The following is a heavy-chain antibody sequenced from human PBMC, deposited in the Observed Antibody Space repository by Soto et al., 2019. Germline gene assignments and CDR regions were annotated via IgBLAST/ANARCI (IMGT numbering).Heavy chain of an antibody. CDR1: GGTFSSYA. CDR3: ERLATGRSGYYYGMDV. V-gene: IGHV1-69*06. J-gene: IGHJ6*02. D-gene: IGHD5-12*01. Sequence: QVQLVQSGAEVQKPGSSVNVSCKAAGGTFSSYAISWVRQAPGQGLEWMGGIIPIFGTANYAQKFQGRVTITADKSKSTAYMELSSLRSEDTAVYYCERLATGRSGYYYGMDVCGRGTTVTVS. CDR2: IIPIFGTA.